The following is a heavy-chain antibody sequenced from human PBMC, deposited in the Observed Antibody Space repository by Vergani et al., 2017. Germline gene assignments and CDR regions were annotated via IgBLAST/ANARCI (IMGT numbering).Heavy chain of an antibody. J-gene: IGHJ6*02. CDR1: GGTFSSYT. CDR2: IIPILGVA. V-gene: IGHV1-69*02. Sequence: QVQLVQSGAEVKKPGSSVKVSCKASGGTFSSYTISWVRQAPGQGNEWMGRIIPILGVANYAQMFQGRSTITSDKSTSTAYMELSRLRAEDTAVYYCARVLGVTENYYYGMDVWGQGTTVTGSS. CDR3: ARVLGVTENYYYGMDV. D-gene: IGHD3-10*01.